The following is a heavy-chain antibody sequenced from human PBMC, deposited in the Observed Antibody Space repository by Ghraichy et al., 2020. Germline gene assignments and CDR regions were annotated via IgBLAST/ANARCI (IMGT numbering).Heavy chain of an antibody. J-gene: IGHJ2*01. Sequence: GGSLRLSCAASGFTFSSYSMHWVRQAPGKGLEWVSSISSSSSYIYYADSVKGRFTISRDNAKNSLYLQMNSLRAEDTAVYYCARGPLLFYGDNWYFDLWGRGSLVTVPS. V-gene: IGHV3-21*01. CDR1: GFTFSSYS. CDR2: ISSSSSYI. D-gene: IGHD4-17*01. CDR3: ARGPLLFYGDNWYFDL.